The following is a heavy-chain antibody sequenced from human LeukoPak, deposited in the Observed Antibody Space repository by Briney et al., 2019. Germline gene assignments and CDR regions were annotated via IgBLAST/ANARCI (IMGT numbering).Heavy chain of an antibody. J-gene: IGHJ4*02. CDR2: IYYSGST. Sequence: PSETLSLTCTVSGGSISSYYWGWIRQPPGKGLEWIGSIYYSGSTYYNPSLKSRVTISVDTSKNQFSLKLSSVTAADTAVYYCARGEMATPTDYWGQGTLVTVSS. CDR1: GGSISSYY. D-gene: IGHD5-24*01. V-gene: IGHV4-39*07. CDR3: ARGEMATPTDY.